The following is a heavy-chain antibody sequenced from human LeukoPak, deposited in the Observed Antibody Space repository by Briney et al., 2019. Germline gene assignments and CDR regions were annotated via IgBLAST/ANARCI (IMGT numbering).Heavy chain of an antibody. CDR2: INSDGSST. D-gene: IGHD6-13*01. V-gene: IGHV3-74*01. CDR3: ARVPLYSSSWNLGY. J-gene: IGHJ4*02. CDR1: GFTFSSYW. Sequence: GGSLGLSCAASGFTFSSYWMHWVRQAPGKGLVWVPRINSDGSSTSYADSVKGRFTISRDNAKNTLYLQMNSLRAEDTAVYYCARVPLYSSSWNLGYWGQGTLVTVSS.